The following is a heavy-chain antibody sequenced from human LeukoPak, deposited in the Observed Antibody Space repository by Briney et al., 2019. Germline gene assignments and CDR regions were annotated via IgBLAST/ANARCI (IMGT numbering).Heavy chain of an antibody. V-gene: IGHV3-30*03. CDR2: ISYDGSNK. D-gene: IGHD6-13*01. J-gene: IGHJ5*02. CDR3: ATYSSGIAAEAWQP. CDR1: GFTFSSYG. Sequence: GRSLRLSCAASGFTFSSYGMHWVRQAPGKGLEWVAVISYDGSNKYYADSVKGRFTISRDNAKNSLYLQMNSLRAEDTAVYYCATYSSGIAAEAWQPWGQGTLVTVSS.